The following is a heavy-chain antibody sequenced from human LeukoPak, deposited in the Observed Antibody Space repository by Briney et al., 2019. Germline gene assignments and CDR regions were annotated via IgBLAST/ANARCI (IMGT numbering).Heavy chain of an antibody. J-gene: IGHJ6*03. CDR2: IIPIFGTA. D-gene: IGHD6-19*01. V-gene: IGHV1-69*06. Sequence: SVKVSCKASGGTFSSYAISWVRQAPGQGLEWMGGIIPIFGTANYAQKFQGRVTIIADKSTSTAYMELSSLRSEDTAVYYCARGWAGTNPYYYYYYMDVWGKGTTVTVSS. CDR3: ARGWAGTNPYYYYYYMDV. CDR1: GGTFSSYA.